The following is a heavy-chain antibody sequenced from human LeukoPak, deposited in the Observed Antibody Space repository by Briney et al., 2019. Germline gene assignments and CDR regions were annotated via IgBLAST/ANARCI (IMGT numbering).Heavy chain of an antibody. Sequence: GASLKISCKGSGSSFTNYWIGWVRPLPGKGLEWMGITYPGDSDTRYSPSFQGQVTISADRSISTAYLQWSSLTASDTAIYYCARLLDYYDSSGSLLGAFDIWGQGTMVTVSS. V-gene: IGHV5-51*01. D-gene: IGHD3-22*01. J-gene: IGHJ3*02. CDR3: ARLLDYYDSSGSLLGAFDI. CDR1: GSSFTNYW. CDR2: TYPGDSDT.